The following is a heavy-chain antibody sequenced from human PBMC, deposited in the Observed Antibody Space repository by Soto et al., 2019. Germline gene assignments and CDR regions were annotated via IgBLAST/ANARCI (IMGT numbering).Heavy chain of an antibody. Sequence: QVQLVESGGGVVQPGRSLRLSCAASGFTFSSYAMHWVRQAPGKGLEWVAVISYDGSNKYYADSVKGRFTISRDNSKNTLYRQMNSLRAEDTAVYYCARAVPSPYGYSSSWYPTLSRYYYYGMDVWGQGTTVTVSS. V-gene: IGHV3-30-3*01. CDR3: ARAVPSPYGYSSSWYPTLSRYYYYGMDV. CDR1: GFTFSSYA. CDR2: ISYDGSNK. D-gene: IGHD6-13*01. J-gene: IGHJ6*02.